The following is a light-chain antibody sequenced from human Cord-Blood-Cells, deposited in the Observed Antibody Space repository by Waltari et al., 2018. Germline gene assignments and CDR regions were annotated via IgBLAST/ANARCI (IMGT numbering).Light chain of an antibody. Sequence: DIQMTQSPSSLSASVGDRVTITCRARQSISSYLNWYQQKPGKAHTLLIYAASSLQRGVPSRFSGSGSGTDFTLTISSQQPEDFSTYYCQQSYSTPYTFGQRTKLEIK. V-gene: IGKV1-39*01. CDR3: QQSYSTPYT. J-gene: IGKJ2*01. CDR1: QSISSY. CDR2: AAS.